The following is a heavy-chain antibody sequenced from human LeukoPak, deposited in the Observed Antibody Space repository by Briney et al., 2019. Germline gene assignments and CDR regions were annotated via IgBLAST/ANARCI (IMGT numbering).Heavy chain of an antibody. D-gene: IGHD4-17*01. Sequence: GGSLRLSCAASGFTFSSYSMNWVRQAPGKGLEWVSSISSSSSYIYYADSVKGRFTISRDNAKNSLYLQMNSLRAEDTAVYYCAREVIDPDYGDPVFDYRGQGTLVTVSS. J-gene: IGHJ4*02. V-gene: IGHV3-21*01. CDR1: GFTFSSYS. CDR2: ISSSSSYI. CDR3: AREVIDPDYGDPVFDY.